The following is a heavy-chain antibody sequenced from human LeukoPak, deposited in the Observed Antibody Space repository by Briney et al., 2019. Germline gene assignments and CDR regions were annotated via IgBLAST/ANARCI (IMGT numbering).Heavy chain of an antibody. CDR2: ISYDGSNK. CDR1: GFTFSSYA. CDR3: ASGYCSSTSCYGLFGAFDI. D-gene: IGHD2-2*01. V-gene: IGHV3-30*04. Sequence: GGSLRLSCAASGFTFSSYAMHWVRQAPDKGLEWVAVISYDGSNKYYADSVKGRFTISRDNSKNTLYLQLNSLRAEDTAVYYCASGYCSSTSCYGLFGAFDIWGQGTMVTVSS. J-gene: IGHJ3*02.